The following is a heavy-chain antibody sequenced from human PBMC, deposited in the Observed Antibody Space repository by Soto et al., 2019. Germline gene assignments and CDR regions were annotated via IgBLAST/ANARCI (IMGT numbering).Heavy chain of an antibody. CDR1: GGSISSGDYY. D-gene: IGHD6-19*01. J-gene: IGHJ6*02. CDR3: ARCGWHRRSYYYYGMDV. Sequence: QVQLQESGPGLVKPSQTLSLTCTVSGGSISSGDYYWSWIRQPPGKGLEWIGYIYYSGSTYYNPSLESLGTISVDTSKNQFSLKLSSVTAADTAVYYCARCGWHRRSYYYYGMDVWGQGTTVTVSS. CDR2: IYYSGST. V-gene: IGHV4-30-4*01.